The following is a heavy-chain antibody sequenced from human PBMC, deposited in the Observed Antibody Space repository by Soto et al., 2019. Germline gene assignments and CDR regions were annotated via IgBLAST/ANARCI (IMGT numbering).Heavy chain of an antibody. V-gene: IGHV1-69*06. D-gene: IGHD3-10*01. CDR2: IIPIFGTA. CDR3: ASTGGGYYGSGSYYGMDV. Sequence: QVQLVQSGAEVKKPGSSVKVSCKASGGTFSSYAISWVRQAPGQGLEWMGGIIPIFGTANYAQKFQGRVTITADKSTSTAYRELSSLRSEDTAVYYCASTGGGYYGSGSYYGMDVWGQGTTVTVSS. J-gene: IGHJ6*02. CDR1: GGTFSSYA.